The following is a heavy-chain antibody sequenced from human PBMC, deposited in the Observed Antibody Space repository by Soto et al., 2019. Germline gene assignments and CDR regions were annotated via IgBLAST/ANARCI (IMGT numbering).Heavy chain of an antibody. J-gene: IGHJ3*02. Sequence: EVQLLESGGGLVQPGGSLRLSCAASGFTFSSYAMSWVRQAPGKGLEWVSAISGSGGSTYYADSVKGRFTISRDNSKNTLDLQMNSLRAEDTAVYYCAKSDSSGWYGGYAFDIWGQGTMVTVSS. CDR1: GFTFSSYA. V-gene: IGHV3-23*01. D-gene: IGHD6-19*01. CDR2: ISGSGGST. CDR3: AKSDSSGWYGGYAFDI.